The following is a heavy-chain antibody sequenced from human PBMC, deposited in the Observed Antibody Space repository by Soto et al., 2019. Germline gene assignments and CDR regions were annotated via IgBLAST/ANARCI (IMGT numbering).Heavy chain of an antibody. CDR2: IYYSGST. D-gene: IGHD5-18*01. V-gene: IGHV4-39*01. J-gene: IGHJ6*03. Sequence: PSETLSLTCTVSGGSISSSSYYWGWIRQPPGKGLEWIGSIYYSGSTYYNPSLKSRVTISVDTSKNQFSLKLSSVTAADTAVYYCARHLQVGYSYGFYYMDVWGKGTTVTVSS. CDR1: GGSISSSSYY. CDR3: ARHLQVGYSYGFYYMDV.